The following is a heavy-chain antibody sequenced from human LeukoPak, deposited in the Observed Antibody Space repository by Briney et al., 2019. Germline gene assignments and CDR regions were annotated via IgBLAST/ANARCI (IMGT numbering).Heavy chain of an antibody. CDR3: TTDKYSSSPLYYYYYMDV. V-gene: IGHV3-15*01. CDR1: GFTFSNAW. D-gene: IGHD6-6*01. J-gene: IGHJ6*03. Sequence: GGSLRLSCAASGFTFSNAWMSWVRQAPGKGLEWVGRIKSKTDGGTTDYAAPVKGRFTISRDDSKNTLYLQMNSLKTEDTAVYYCTTDKYSSSPLYYYYYMDVWGKGTTVTVSS. CDR2: IKSKTDGGTT.